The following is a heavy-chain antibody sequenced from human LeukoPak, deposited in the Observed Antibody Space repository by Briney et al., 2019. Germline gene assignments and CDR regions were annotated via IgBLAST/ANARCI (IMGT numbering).Heavy chain of an antibody. Sequence: PVRSLRLSCAASGFTFSNYGMHWVRQAPGKGLEWVAVIWSNGINKYYADSVRGRFTISRDNSKNTLHLQMNSLRVEDTAVYYCAKDGDWGGYSRPDYWGQGTLVTVSS. CDR1: GFTFSNYG. CDR2: IWSNGINK. D-gene: IGHD2-15*01. J-gene: IGHJ4*02. CDR3: AKDGDWGGYSRPDY. V-gene: IGHV3-33*06.